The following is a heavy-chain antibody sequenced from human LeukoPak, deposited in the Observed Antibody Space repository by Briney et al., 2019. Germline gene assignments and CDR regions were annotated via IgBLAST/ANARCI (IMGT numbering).Heavy chain of an antibody. Sequence: PGGSLRLSCAASGFTFSSYAMSWVRQAPGKGLEWVSAISGSGGSTYYADSVKGRFTISRDNSKNTLYLQMNSLRAEDTAVYYCAKHLGAGRWLQSSLDYWGQGTLVTVSS. J-gene: IGHJ4*02. V-gene: IGHV3-23*01. D-gene: IGHD5-24*01. CDR2: ISGSGGST. CDR1: GFTFSSYA. CDR3: AKHLGAGRWLQSSLDY.